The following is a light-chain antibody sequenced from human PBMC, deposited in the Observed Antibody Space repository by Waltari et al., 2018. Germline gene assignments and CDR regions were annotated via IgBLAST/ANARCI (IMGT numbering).Light chain of an antibody. Sequence: ELVLTQSPGTLSLSPGDRATLSCRARQSLTYGSLAWFQQRPGQAPRLLIYDASHRATGIPERFSGTGSGTDFTLTISRLDPEDFAVYYCQHYGGTPYTFGQGTKLEIK. CDR2: DAS. CDR3: QHYGGTPYT. CDR1: QSLTYGS. J-gene: IGKJ2*01. V-gene: IGKV3-20*01.